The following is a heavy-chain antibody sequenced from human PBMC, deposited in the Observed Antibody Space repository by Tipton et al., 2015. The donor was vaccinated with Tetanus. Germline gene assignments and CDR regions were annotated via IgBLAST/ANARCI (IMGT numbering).Heavy chain of an antibody. D-gene: IGHD3-10*01. CDR2: INSDGGIT. J-gene: IGHJ4*02. CDR3: TRGRQYFDY. CDR1: GFTFSDYW. V-gene: IGHV3-74*01. Sequence: SLRLSCVASGFTFSDYWMHWVRQAPGKGLVWVSRINSDGGITDYADSVKGRLTIARDNAENTLYFQMSSLRVEDTAVYYCTRGRQYFDYWGQGILVTVSS.